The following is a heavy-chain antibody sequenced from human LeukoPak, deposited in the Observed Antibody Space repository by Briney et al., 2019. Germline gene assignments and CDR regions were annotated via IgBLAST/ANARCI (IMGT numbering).Heavy chain of an antibody. CDR2: ISYDGSNK. D-gene: IGHD2-2*01. CDR3: AREGSYCSSTSCYYFDY. Sequence: PGGSLRLSCAASGFTFSSYAMHWVRQAPGKGLEWVAVISYDGSNKYYADSVKGRFTISRDTSKNTLYLQMNSLRAEDTAVYYCAREGSYCSSTSCYYFDYWGQGTLVTVSS. CDR1: GFTFSSYA. V-gene: IGHV3-30-3*01. J-gene: IGHJ4*02.